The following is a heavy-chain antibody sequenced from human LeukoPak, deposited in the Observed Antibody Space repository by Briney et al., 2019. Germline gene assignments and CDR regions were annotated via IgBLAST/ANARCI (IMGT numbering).Heavy chain of an antibody. V-gene: IGHV3-23*01. CDR2: ISGSGGST. J-gene: IGHJ6*03. D-gene: IGHD6-6*01. CDR3: AKVGGDSSSSHYYYYYMDV. CDR1: GFTISRYA. Sequence: TGGSLRLSCAASGFTISRYAMSWVRQAPGKGLEWVSAISGSGGSTYYADSVKGRFTISRDNSKNTLYLQMNSLRAEDTAVYYCAKVGGDSSSSHYYYYYMDVWGKGTTVTVSS.